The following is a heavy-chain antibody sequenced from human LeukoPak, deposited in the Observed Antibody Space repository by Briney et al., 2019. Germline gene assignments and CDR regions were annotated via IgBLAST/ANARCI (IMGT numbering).Heavy chain of an antibody. Sequence: SETLSLTCAVYGGSFSGYYWSWIRQPPGKGLEWIGEINHSGSTNYNPSLKSRVTISVDTSKNQFSLKLGSVTAADTAVYYRARMRWYPGGARWFDPWGQGTLVTVSS. CDR3: ARMRWYPGGARWFDP. CDR2: INHSGST. J-gene: IGHJ5*02. V-gene: IGHV4-34*01. D-gene: IGHD6-13*01. CDR1: GGSFSGYY.